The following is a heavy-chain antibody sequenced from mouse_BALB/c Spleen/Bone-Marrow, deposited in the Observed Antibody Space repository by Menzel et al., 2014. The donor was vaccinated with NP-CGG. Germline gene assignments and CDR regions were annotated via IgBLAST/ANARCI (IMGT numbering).Heavy chain of an antibody. CDR1: GYTFTSYW. D-gene: IGHD2-1*01. V-gene: IGHV1-7*01. CDR2: INPTSGYT. Sequence: QVLLKQSGPELAKPGASVKMSCRASGYTFTSYWMNWVKQRPVQGLEWIGYINPTSGYTEYNQKFKDKATLTTDKSSSTAYMQLSSLTSEDSAVYYCTTGGNDWFAYWGQGTLVTVSA. J-gene: IGHJ3*01. CDR3: TTGGNDWFAY.